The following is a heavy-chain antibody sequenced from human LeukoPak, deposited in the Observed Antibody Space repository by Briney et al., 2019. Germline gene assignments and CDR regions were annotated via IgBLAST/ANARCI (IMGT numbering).Heavy chain of an antibody. CDR3: AREISGYSDY. CDR1: GYTFTSYG. CDR2: INANSGDT. Sequence: ASVKVSCKASGYTFTSYGISWVRQAPGQGLEWMGWINANSGDTKCAQKFQGRVTMTRDTSISTAYMELSRLRSDDTAMYYCAREISGYSDYWGQGTLVTVSS. V-gene: IGHV1-2*02. J-gene: IGHJ4*02. D-gene: IGHD3-22*01.